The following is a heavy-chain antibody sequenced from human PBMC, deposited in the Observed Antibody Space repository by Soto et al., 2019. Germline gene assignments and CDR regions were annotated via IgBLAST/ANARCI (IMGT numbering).Heavy chain of an antibody. CDR1: GYGFTRYG. V-gene: IGHV1-18*04. Sequence: QVQLVQSGAEVKKPGASVQVSCKASGYGFTRYGINWVRQAPGQGLEWLGWISTYNGDTDYAQKLQGRVTMTTETSTTTDYMDLRSLTSDDTAVYFCARGDSTGSPRGWFDPWGQGTLVTVSS. CDR3: ARGDSTGSPRGWFDP. D-gene: IGHD2-8*02. CDR2: ISTYNGDT. J-gene: IGHJ5*02.